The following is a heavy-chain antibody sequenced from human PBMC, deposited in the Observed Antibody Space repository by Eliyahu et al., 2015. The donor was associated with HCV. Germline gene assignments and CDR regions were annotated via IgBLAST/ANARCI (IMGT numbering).Heavy chain of an antibody. D-gene: IGHD6-19*01. Sequence: EVQLVESGGGLVQPGGSLRLSCAASGFTFSNNWMXWVRQAPVKGXEWVANINQDGSETYYVDSVKGRFTISRDNAKNSVYLQMNSLRAEDTAVYYCARGRRFGIGVAGMVFDYWGQGTLVTVSS. J-gene: IGHJ4*02. CDR1: GFTFSNNW. CDR2: INQDGSET. CDR3: ARGRRFGIGVAGMVFDY. V-gene: IGHV3-7*01.